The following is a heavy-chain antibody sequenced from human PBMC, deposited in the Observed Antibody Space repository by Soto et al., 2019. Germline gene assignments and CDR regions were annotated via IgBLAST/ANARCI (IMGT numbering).Heavy chain of an antibody. Sequence: QILSLTCAISGDSVSSNSAAWNWIRQSPSRSLEWLGRTYYRSKWYNDYAVSVKIRITINPDTSKNQFSLQLNSVTPEDTAVYYSARITMIVVVITTYFDYWGEGTLVTVSS. CDR1: GDSVSSNSAA. D-gene: IGHD3-22*01. CDR3: ARITMIVVVITTYFDY. J-gene: IGHJ4*02. CDR2: TYYRSKWYN. V-gene: IGHV6-1*01.